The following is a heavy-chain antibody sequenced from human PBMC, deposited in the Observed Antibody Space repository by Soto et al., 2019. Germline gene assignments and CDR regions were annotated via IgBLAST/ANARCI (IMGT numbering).Heavy chain of an antibody. CDR3: ARGALDYYYGMGV. Sequence: QVQLVESGGGVVQPGRSLRLSCAASGFTFSTYGMHWVRQAPGKGLEWVAVIANDGSNIYYGDSVKGRFTTSRDNSKSTLYLQMNNLRVEDTAVYYCARGALDYYYGMGVWGQGTTVTVSS. CDR2: IANDGSNI. V-gene: IGHV3-30*03. J-gene: IGHJ6*02. CDR1: GFTFSTYG.